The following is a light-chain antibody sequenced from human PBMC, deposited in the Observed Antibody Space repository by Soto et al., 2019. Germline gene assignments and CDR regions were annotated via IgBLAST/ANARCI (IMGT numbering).Light chain of an antibody. Sequence: VFTQSPGTLSLSPGERATLSCTASQSVDSTYLAWYQQKPGQAPRLLIYGASSRATGIPDRFSGSGSGTDFTLTITRLEPEDFAVYYCQKYGSSPLTFGGGTKVEIK. J-gene: IGKJ4*01. V-gene: IGKV3-20*01. CDR2: GAS. CDR3: QKYGSSPLT. CDR1: QSVDSTY.